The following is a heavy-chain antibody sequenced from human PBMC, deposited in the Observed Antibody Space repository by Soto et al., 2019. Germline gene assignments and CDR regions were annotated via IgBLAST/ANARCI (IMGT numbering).Heavy chain of an antibody. J-gene: IGHJ4*02. CDR3: TRGGPLYYDSSGYYYYFDY. CDR2: INPSGGST. V-gene: IGHV1-46*01. Sequence: ASVKVSCKASGYTFTSYGISWVRQAPGQGLEWMGIINPSGGSTTYVQNFQGRVTMTRDTSTTTVYMELSGLRSEDTAVYYCTRGGPLYYDSSGYYYYFDYWGQGTLVTVS. CDR1: GYTFTSYG. D-gene: IGHD3-22*01.